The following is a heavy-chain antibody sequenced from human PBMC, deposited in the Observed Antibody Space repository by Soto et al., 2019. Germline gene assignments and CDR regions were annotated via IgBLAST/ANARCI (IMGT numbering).Heavy chain of an antibody. CDR1: GGSFSGYY. CDR2: INHSGST. CDR3: ARGLMGSRNCSGGSCYRGGGY. D-gene: IGHD2-15*01. Sequence: QVQLQQWGAGLLKPSETLSLTCAVYGGSFSGYYWSWIRQPPGKGLEWIGEINHSGSTNYNPSIKSRVTISVDTSKNQFSLKLSSVTAADTAVYYCARGLMGSRNCSGGSCYRGGGYWGQGTLVTVSS. J-gene: IGHJ4*02. V-gene: IGHV4-34*01.